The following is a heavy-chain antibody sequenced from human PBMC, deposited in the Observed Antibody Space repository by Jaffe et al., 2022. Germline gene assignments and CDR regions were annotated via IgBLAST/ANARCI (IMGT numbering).Heavy chain of an antibody. J-gene: IGHJ6*03. CDR3: AKDSTYYDFWSGYSKNQYYYYYMDV. CDR2: ISYDGSNK. D-gene: IGHD3-3*01. V-gene: IGHV3-30*18. CDR1: GFTFSSYG. Sequence: QVQLVESGGGVVQPGRSLRLSCAASGFTFSSYGMHWVRQAPGKGLEWVAVISYDGSNKYYADSVKGRFTISRDNSKNTLYLQMNSLRAEDTAVYYCAKDSTYYDFWSGYSKNQYYYYYMDVWGKGTTVTVSS.